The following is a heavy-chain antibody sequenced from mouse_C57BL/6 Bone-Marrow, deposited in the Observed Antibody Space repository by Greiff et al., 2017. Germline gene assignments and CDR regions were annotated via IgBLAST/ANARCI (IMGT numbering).Heavy chain of an antibody. J-gene: IGHJ2*01. CDR2: IWRGGST. V-gene: IGHV2-2*01. D-gene: IGHD3-1*01. CDR3: ARIGGY. CDR1: GFSLTSYG. Sequence: QVQLQQSGPGLVQPSQSLSITCTVSGFSLTSYGVHWVRQSPGKGLEWLGVIWRGGSTDYNAAFISRLSISKDNSKSQVFFKMNSLQADDTAIYYCARIGGYWGQGTTLTVSS.